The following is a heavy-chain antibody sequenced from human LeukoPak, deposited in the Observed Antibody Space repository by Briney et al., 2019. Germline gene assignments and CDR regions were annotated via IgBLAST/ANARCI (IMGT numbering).Heavy chain of an antibody. Sequence: ASVKVSCKASGYTFTGYYMHWVRQAPGQGLEWMGWINPNSGGTNYAQTFQGRVTMTRDTSTSTAYMEMSRLRSDDTAVYYCARDHENAGTYYDFWSGYLGGWFDPWGQGTLVTASS. CDR1: GYTFTGYY. J-gene: IGHJ5*02. CDR2: INPNSGGT. D-gene: IGHD3-3*01. CDR3: ARDHENAGTYYDFWSGYLGGWFDP. V-gene: IGHV1-2*02.